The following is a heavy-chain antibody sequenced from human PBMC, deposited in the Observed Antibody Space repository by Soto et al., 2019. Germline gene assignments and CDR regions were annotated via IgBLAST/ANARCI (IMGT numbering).Heavy chain of an antibody. CDR1: GFTFSSYA. D-gene: IGHD6-19*01. V-gene: IGHV3-30-3*01. CDR3: ARDKVPSGYSSGWXFRADDPEAEYYYGMDV. J-gene: IGHJ6*02. CDR2: ISYDGSNK. Sequence: GGSLRLSCAASGFTFSSYAMHWVRQAPGKGLEWVAVISYDGSNKYYADSVKGRFTISRDNSKNTLYLQMNSLRAEDTAVYYCARDKVPSGYSSGWXFRADDPEAEYYYGMDVWGQGTTVTVSS.